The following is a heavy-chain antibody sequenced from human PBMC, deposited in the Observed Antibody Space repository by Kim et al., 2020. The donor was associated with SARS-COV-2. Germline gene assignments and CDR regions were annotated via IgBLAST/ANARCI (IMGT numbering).Heavy chain of an antibody. J-gene: IGHJ4*02. CDR2: ISSSGSTE. CDR3: ARECYPNSSSWQCYDY. D-gene: IGHD6-13*01. V-gene: IGHV3-48*03. Sequence: GGSLRLSCAASGFTFSSYEMNWVRQAPGKGLEWISYISSSGSTEYYADSVKGRFTSSRDNAKNSLYLQMNSLRAEDSALYYCARECYPNSSSWQCYDYWGQGTLVSVSS. CDR1: GFTFSSYE.